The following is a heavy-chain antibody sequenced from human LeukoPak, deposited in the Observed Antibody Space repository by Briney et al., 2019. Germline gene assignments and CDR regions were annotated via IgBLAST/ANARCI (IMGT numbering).Heavy chain of an antibody. Sequence: ASVKVSCKASGYTFTSYDFNWVRQAPGQGLEWMGRINPNSGDTDYAQKFQGRVTMTRDTSISTAYMELSSLRSEDTAVYYCARPGDYYYYYGMDVWGQGTTVTVSS. CDR2: INPNSGDT. CDR3: ARPGDYYYYYGMDV. V-gene: IGHV1-2*06. D-gene: IGHD3-10*01. J-gene: IGHJ6*02. CDR1: GYTFTSYD.